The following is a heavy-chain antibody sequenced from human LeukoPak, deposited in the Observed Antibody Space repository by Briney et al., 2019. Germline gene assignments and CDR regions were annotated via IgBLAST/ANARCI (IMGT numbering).Heavy chain of an antibody. J-gene: IGHJ4*02. Sequence: PGTSLRLSCAASGFTFSSFWMSWVRQAPGKGLEWVANIKEDGSEKEYVDSVKGRFTISRDNAKNSVYLQMNSLRADDTAVYYCARDWGDGFDYWGQGTLVTVSS. V-gene: IGHV3-7*01. CDR2: IKEDGSEK. CDR3: ARDWGDGFDY. D-gene: IGHD2-21*02. CDR1: GFTFSSFW.